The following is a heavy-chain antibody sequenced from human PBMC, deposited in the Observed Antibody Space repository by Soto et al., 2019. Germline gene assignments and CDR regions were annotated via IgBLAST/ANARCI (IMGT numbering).Heavy chain of an antibody. D-gene: IGHD1-26*01. CDR1: GFTVSSYS. Sequence: EVQLVESGGGLVQPGGSLRLSCVASGFTVSSYSMNWVRQAPGKGLEWVSYISANSRTIHYADSVRGRFTVSRDNAKNSLYLQMSSLRDEDTAVYYCARAFAWAFDYWGQGTLLTVSP. CDR2: ISANSRTI. CDR3: ARAFAWAFDY. J-gene: IGHJ4*02. V-gene: IGHV3-48*02.